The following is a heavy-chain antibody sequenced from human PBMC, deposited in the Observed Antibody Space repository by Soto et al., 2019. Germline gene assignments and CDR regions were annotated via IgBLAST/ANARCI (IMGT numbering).Heavy chain of an antibody. D-gene: IGHD2-21*02. CDR3: ARQRTSVVTQAYFDS. J-gene: IGHJ4*02. CDR1: GDSISNRSYY. Sequence: SETLSLTCTVTGDSISNRSYYWGWIRQPPGRGLEWIGSIYYSGSTYNNPSLKSRVSMSVDTSKNQFSLKLRSVTAADTALYYCARQRTSVVTQAYFDSWGQGSLVTVSS. CDR2: IYYSGST. V-gene: IGHV4-39*01.